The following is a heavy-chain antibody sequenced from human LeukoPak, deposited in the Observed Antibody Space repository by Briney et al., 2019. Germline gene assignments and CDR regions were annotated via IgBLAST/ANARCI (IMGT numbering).Heavy chain of an antibody. Sequence: GGSLRLSCAASGFNLSTYGMHWVRQAPGKGLEWVADIWYDGNNKFYADSVKGRFTISRDNSKNTVHLQMYSLRDEDTAVYYCAAAYGEGWFDPWGQGTQVTVSS. D-gene: IGHD4-17*01. J-gene: IGHJ5*02. CDR3: AAAYGEGWFDP. V-gene: IGHV3-33*01. CDR2: IWYDGNNK. CDR1: GFNLSTYG.